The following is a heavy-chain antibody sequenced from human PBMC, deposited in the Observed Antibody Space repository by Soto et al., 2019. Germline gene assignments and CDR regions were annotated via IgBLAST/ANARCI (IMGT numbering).Heavy chain of an antibody. V-gene: IGHV3-21*01. Sequence: PGGSLXLSCSASGFTFSSYIMNWVRQAPGKGLEWVSSISSSSSYIYYADSVKGRFTISRDNAKNSLYLQMNSLRAEDTAVYYCARDWDIVVVPAAEAFDWLDPWGQGTLVTVSS. J-gene: IGHJ5*02. D-gene: IGHD2-2*01. CDR1: GFTFSSYI. CDR3: ARDWDIVVVPAAEAFDWLDP. CDR2: ISSSSSYI.